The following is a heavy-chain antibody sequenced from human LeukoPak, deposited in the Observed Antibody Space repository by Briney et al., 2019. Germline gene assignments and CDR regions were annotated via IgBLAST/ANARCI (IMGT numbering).Heavy chain of an antibody. CDR3: AKDQYDYVWGSYRGAFDI. CDR2: ISWNSGSI. CDR1: GFTFSTYA. Sequence: GGSVRLSCAASGFTFSTYATTWVRQAPGKGLEGGSGISWNSGSIGYADSVKGRFTISRDNAKNSLYLQMNSLRAEDTALYYCAKDQYDYVWGSYRGAFDIWGQGTMVTVSS. J-gene: IGHJ3*02. D-gene: IGHD3-16*02. V-gene: IGHV3-9*01.